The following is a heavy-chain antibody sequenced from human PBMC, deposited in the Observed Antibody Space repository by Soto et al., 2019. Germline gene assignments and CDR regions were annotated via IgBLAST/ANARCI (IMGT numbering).Heavy chain of an antibody. V-gene: IGHV4-31*02. D-gene: IGHD6-13*01. J-gene: IGHJ5*02. Sequence: SETLSLTCTVSGATVSSGGYYWSWIRQHPGKGLEWIGFIYYSGTTSYNPSLQSRVTISVDTSKNQFSLKLSSVTAADKAVYYCARDIRIAAAGNWFDPWGQGTLVTVSS. CDR2: IYYSGTT. CDR1: GATVSSGGYY. CDR3: ARDIRIAAAGNWFDP.